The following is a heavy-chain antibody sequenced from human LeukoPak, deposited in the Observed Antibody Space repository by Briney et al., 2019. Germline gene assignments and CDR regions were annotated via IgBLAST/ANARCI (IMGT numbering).Heavy chain of an antibody. Sequence: SVKVSCKASGGTFSSYAISWVRQAPGQGLEWMGGTIPIFGTANYAQKFQGRVTITADESTSTAYMELSSLRSEDTAVYYCARTVVVTATPMYYFDYWGQGTLVTVSS. J-gene: IGHJ4*02. CDR1: GGTFSSYA. D-gene: IGHD2-21*02. CDR3: ARTVVVTATPMYYFDY. CDR2: TIPIFGTA. V-gene: IGHV1-69*01.